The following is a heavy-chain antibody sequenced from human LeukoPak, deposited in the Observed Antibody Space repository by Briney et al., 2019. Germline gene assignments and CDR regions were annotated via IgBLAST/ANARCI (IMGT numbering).Heavy chain of an antibody. CDR2: ISSRQTYR. V-gene: IGHV3-21*01. CDR1: GFAFNTYS. CDR3: ARELEDNSGYYYYDL. J-gene: IGHJ4*02. Sequence: GGSLRLPCAASGFAFNTYSMNWVRQAPGQRLEWVSSISSRQTYRFYADSVKGRFTISRDNDKKLLHLQMSNLRADDTAVYYCARELEDNSGYYYYDLWGQGTLVAVSS. D-gene: IGHD3-22*01.